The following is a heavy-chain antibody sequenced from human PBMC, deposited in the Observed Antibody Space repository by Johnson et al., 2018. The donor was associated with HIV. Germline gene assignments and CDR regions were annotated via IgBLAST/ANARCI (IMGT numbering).Heavy chain of an antibody. D-gene: IGHD2-2*01. J-gene: IGHJ3*02. V-gene: IGHV3-66*02. CDR2: IYPGGST. CDR1: GFTVSTNY. CDR3: AVMTEIVVVPAATSDDAFDI. Sequence: VQLVESGGDLVRPGGSLRLSCAASGFTVSTNYMNWVRQPPGKWPAWVSVIYPGGSTYYGDSVKGRFTISRDNSKNTLYLQMNSLRAEDTAVYYCAVMTEIVVVPAATSDDAFDIWGQGTMVTVSS.